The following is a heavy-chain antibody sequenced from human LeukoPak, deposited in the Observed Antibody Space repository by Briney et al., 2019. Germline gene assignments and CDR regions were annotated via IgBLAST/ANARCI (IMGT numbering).Heavy chain of an antibody. V-gene: IGHV3-64D*09. CDR1: GFTFSNFP. Sequence: GGSLRLSCSASGFTFSNFPMHWVRQAPGKGGEYVSAVSSEGGSTYYADSVRGRFTISRDNSKNTLSLQMGSLRAEDTAVYYCVKAILFGSVSYYADWGQGTLVTVSS. D-gene: IGHD3-22*01. CDR2: VSSEGGST. J-gene: IGHJ4*02. CDR3: VKAILFGSVSYYAD.